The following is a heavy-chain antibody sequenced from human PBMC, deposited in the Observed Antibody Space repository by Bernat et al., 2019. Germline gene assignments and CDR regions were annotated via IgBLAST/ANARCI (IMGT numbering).Heavy chain of an antibody. V-gene: IGHV3-30*18. J-gene: IGHJ4*02. CDR2: ISYDGMNK. Sequence: QVQLVESGGGVVQPGRSLRLSCAASGFTFSSYGMHWVRQAPGKGLEWVAVISYDGMNKYYADSVKGRFTISRDNSKNTLYLQMNSLRAEDTAVYYCAKGDSSGWYYFDYWGQGTLVTVSS. CDR1: GFTFSSYG. CDR3: AKGDSSGWYYFDY. D-gene: IGHD6-19*01.